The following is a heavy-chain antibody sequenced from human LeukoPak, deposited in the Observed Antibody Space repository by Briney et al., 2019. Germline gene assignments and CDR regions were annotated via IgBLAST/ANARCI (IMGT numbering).Heavy chain of an antibody. V-gene: IGHV3-21*01. CDR1: GXTFSSYT. J-gene: IGHJ4*02. CDR3: ARAVVVITHDRFDY. D-gene: IGHD3-22*01. CDR2: ISSSSTYI. Sequence: KPGGSLRLSCGASGXTFSSYTMTWVRQAPGKGLEWVSSISSSSTYIQYADSVKGRFTISRDNAKNSVYLQMNSLRDDDTAVYYCARAVVVITHDRFDYWGQGTLVTVSS.